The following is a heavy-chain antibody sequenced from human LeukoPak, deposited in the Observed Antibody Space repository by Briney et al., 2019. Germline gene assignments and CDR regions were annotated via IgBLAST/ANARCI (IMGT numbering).Heavy chain of an antibody. CDR3: ARDGGISARPYWYFDL. CDR2: INSDGSST. Sequence: PGGSLRLSCAASGFTFSSYWMHWVRQAPGKGLVWVSRINSDGSSTSYADSVRGRFTISRDNAKNTLYLQMNSLRAEDTAVYYCARDGGISARPYWYFDLWGRGTLVTVSS. D-gene: IGHD6-6*01. CDR1: GFTFSSYW. V-gene: IGHV3-74*01. J-gene: IGHJ2*01.